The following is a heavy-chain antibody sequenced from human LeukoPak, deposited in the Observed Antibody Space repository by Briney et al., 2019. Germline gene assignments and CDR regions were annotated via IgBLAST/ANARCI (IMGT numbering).Heavy chain of an antibody. CDR2: IIPIFGTA. CDR3: ARGGLTGENWFDP. D-gene: IGHD1-26*01. J-gene: IGHJ5*02. CDR1: GGTFSSYA. V-gene: IGHV1-69*13. Sequence: SVKVSCKASGGTFSSYAISWVRQAPGQGLEWMGGIIPIFGTANYAQKFQGRVTITADESTSTAYMELSSLRSEDTAVYYCARGGLTGENWFDPWGQGTLVTVSS.